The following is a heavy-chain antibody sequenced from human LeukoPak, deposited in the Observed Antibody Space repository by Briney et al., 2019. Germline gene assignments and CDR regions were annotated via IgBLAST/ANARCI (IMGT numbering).Heavy chain of an antibody. J-gene: IGHJ4*02. CDR2: IKSKTDGGTT. CDR1: GFTFSNAW. Sequence: PGGSLRLSCAASGFTFSNAWMSWVRQAPEKGLEWVGRIKSKTDGGTTDYAAPVKGRFTISRDDSKNTLYLQMNSLKTEDTAVYYCTNSYDFTYYFDYWGQGTWSPSPQ. D-gene: IGHD5-18*01. V-gene: IGHV3-15*01. CDR3: TNSYDFTYYFDY.